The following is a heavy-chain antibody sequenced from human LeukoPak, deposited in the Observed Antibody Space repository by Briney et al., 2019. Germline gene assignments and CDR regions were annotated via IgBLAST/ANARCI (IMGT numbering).Heavy chain of an antibody. Sequence: GSLGLSCAASGFTFSSYEMNWVRQAPGKGLEWVSYISSSGSTIYYADSVKGRFTVSRDNAKSSLFLQMNSLRAEDTAIYYCARDYRESAIFGVVYGIDYWGQGTLVTVSS. CDR3: ARDYRESAIFGVVYGIDY. CDR1: GFTFSSYE. J-gene: IGHJ4*02. D-gene: IGHD3-3*01. CDR2: ISSSGSTI. V-gene: IGHV3-48*03.